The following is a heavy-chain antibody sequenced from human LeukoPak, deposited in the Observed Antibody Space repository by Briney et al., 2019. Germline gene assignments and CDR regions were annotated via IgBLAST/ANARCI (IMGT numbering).Heavy chain of an antibody. D-gene: IGHD3-3*01. Sequence: SETLSLTCAVYGGSFSGYYWSWIRQPPGKGLEWIGEINHSGSTNYNPSLKSRVTISVDTSKNQFSLKLSSVTAADTAVYYCASEGYDFWSGYYSHSNWFDPWGQGTLVTVSS. J-gene: IGHJ5*02. CDR3: ASEGYDFWSGYYSHSNWFDP. CDR1: GGSFSGYY. V-gene: IGHV4-34*01. CDR2: INHSGST.